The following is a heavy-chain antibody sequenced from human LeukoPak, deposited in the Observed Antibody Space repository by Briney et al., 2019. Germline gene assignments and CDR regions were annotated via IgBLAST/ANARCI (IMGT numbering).Heavy chain of an antibody. V-gene: IGHV1-8*01. J-gene: IGHJ6*02. CDR2: MNPNSGNT. CDR3: ARGHWVGYGGKNNYYYYGMDV. CDR1: GYTFTSYD. D-gene: IGHD4-23*01. Sequence: GASVKVSCKASGYTFTSYDINWVRQATGQGLEWMGWMNPNSGNTGYAQKFQGRVTMTRNTSISTAYMELSSLRSEDTAVYYCARGHWVGYGGKNNYYYYGMDVWGQGTTVTVSS.